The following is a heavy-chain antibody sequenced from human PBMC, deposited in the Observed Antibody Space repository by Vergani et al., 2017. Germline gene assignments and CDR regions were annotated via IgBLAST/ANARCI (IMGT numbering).Heavy chain of an antibody. J-gene: IGHJ4*02. D-gene: IGHD6-19*01. Sequence: EVQLVESGGGLVKTGGSLRLSCAASGFTFSSYSMNWVRQAPGKGLEWVSSISSSSSYIYYADSVKGRFTISRDNAKNSLYLQMNSLRAEDTAVYYCARDRHSSGWLGWGQGTLVTVSS. CDR1: GFTFSSYS. CDR2: ISSSSSYI. V-gene: IGHV3-21*01. CDR3: ARDRHSSGWLG.